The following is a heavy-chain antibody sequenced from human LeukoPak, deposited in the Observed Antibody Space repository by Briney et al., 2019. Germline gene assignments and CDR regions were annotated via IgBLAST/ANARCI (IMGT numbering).Heavy chain of an antibody. CDR2: INPNTDVT. CDR3: ARDPVSGGALQHIDY. Sequence: ASVRVSCKASGYTFTAYYMHWVRQAPGQGLEWLGWINPNTDVTRYAQKFQGRVTMTRDTSTSTVYMELSSLRSEDTAVYYCARDPVSGGALQHIDYWGQGTLVTVSS. D-gene: IGHD3-16*01. V-gene: IGHV1-2*02. CDR1: GYTFTAYY. J-gene: IGHJ4*02.